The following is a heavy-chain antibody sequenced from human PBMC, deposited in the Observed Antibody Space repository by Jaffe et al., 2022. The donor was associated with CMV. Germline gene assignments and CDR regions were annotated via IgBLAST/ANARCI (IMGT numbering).Heavy chain of an antibody. V-gene: IGHV4-61*01. CDR2: IYYSGST. J-gene: IGHJ4*02. CDR1: GGSVSSGSYY. CDR3: ARDVGATTCVLDY. Sequence: QVQLQESGPGLVKPSETLSLTCTVSGGSVSSGSYYWSWIRQPPGKGLEWIGYIYYSGSTNYNPSLKSRVTISVDTSKNQFSLKLSSVTAADTAVYYCARDVGATTCVLDYWGQGTLVTVSS. D-gene: IGHD1-26*01.